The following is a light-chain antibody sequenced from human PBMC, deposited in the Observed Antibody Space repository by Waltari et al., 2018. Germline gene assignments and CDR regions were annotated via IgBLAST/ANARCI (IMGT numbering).Light chain of an antibody. V-gene: IGKV1-39*01. Sequence: DIQMTQSPSSLSASVGDRVTITCRASQSVTTYLSWYQQKPGKAPKLLIYGSSTLQSGVPSRFYGGGSGTDFTLTISRVEAEDVGVYYCMQALRSPLTFGQGTRLDIK. J-gene: IGKJ5*01. CDR1: QSVTTY. CDR2: GSS. CDR3: MQALRSPLT.